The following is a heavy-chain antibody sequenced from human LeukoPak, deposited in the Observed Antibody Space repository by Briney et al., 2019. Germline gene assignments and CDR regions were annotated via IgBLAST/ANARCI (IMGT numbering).Heavy chain of an antibody. CDR2: ISSSGSTI. CDR3: ARAADYGDYEGYFDY. Sequence: GGSLRLSCAASGFTFSSYEMNWVSQAPGKGLEWVSYISSSGSTIYYADSVKGRFTISRDNAKNSLYLQMNSLRAEDTAVYYCARAADYGDYEGYFDYWGQGTLVTVSS. V-gene: IGHV3-48*03. D-gene: IGHD4-17*01. J-gene: IGHJ4*02. CDR1: GFTFSSYE.